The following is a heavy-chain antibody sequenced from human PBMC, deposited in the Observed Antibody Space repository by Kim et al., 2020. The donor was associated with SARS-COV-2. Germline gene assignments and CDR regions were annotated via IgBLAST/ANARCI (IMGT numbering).Heavy chain of an antibody. J-gene: IGHJ4*02. CDR2: INHSGST. CDR3: ASTGGMSPEVAPFDY. CDR1: GGSFSGYY. D-gene: IGHD1-20*01. V-gene: IGHV4-34*01. Sequence: SETLSLTCAVYGGSFSGYYWSWIRQPPGKGLEWIGEINHSGSTNYNPSLKSRVTISVDTSKNQFSLKLSSVTAADTAVYYCASTGGMSPEVAPFDYWGQGTLVTVSS.